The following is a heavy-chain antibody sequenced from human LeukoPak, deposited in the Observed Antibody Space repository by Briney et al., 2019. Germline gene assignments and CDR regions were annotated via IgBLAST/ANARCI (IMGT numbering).Heavy chain of an antibody. CDR2: INPNSGGT. J-gene: IGHJ4*02. Sequence: GASVKVSCKASGYTFTGYYMHWVRQAPGQGLEWMGWINPNSGGTNYAQKFQGRVTMTRDTSISTAYMELSRLRSDDTAVYYCARERRVEMATIFLGESDYWGQGTLVTVSS. D-gene: IGHD5-24*01. CDR1: GYTFTGYY. CDR3: ARERRVEMATIFLGESDY. V-gene: IGHV1-2*02.